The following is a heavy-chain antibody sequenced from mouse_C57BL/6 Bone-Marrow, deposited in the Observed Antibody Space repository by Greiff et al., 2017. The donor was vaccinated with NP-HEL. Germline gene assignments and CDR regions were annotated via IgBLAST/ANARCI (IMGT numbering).Heavy chain of an antibody. CDR2: INPSNGGT. V-gene: IGHV1-53*01. Sequence: QVQLKQPGTELVKPGASVKLSCKASGYTFTSYWMHWVKQRPGQGLEWIGNINPSNGGTNYNEKLKSKATLTVDKSSSTAYMQLSSLTSEDSAVYYCARDSNYRYYAMDYWGQGTSVTVSS. D-gene: IGHD2-5*01. CDR1: GYTFTSYW. CDR3: ARDSNYRYYAMDY. J-gene: IGHJ4*01.